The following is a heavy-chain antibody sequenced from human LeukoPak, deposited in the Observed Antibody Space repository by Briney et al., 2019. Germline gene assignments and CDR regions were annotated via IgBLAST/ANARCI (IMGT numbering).Heavy chain of an antibody. D-gene: IGHD2-15*01. CDR2: IYYGGGT. J-gene: IGHJ4*02. Sequence: SETLSLTCSVSGDSINSNYWSWMRQPPGKGLEWIGCIYYGGGTNYNPSLKSRVSMSVDTSKNQFSLNLSSVTAADTAVYHCARLLAGCPGGRCRAHFDYWGQGTLVTVSS. V-gene: IGHV4-59*01. CDR1: GDSINSNY. CDR3: ARLLAGCPGGRCRAHFDY.